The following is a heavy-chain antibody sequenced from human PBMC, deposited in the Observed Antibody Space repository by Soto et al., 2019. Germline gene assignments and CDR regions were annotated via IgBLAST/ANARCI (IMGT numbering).Heavy chain of an antibody. CDR3: ARGRGYCSSTSCWKDV. Sequence: KPSETLSLTCAVYGGSFSGYYWSWIRQPPGKGLEWIGEINHSGSTNYNPSLKSRVTISVDTSKNQFSLKLSSVTAADTAVYYCARGRGYCSSTSCWKDVWGQGTTVTVSS. D-gene: IGHD2-2*01. CDR2: INHSGST. J-gene: IGHJ6*02. V-gene: IGHV4-34*01. CDR1: GGSFSGYY.